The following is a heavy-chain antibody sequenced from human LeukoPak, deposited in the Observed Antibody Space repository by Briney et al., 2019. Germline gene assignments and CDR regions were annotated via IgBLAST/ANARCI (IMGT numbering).Heavy chain of an antibody. V-gene: IGHV3-30-3*01. Sequence: GGSLRLSCAASGFTFSSYAVHWVRQAPGKGLEWVAVISYDGSNKDYADSVKGRFTISRDNSKNSLYLQMNSLRAEDTAVYYCARDLRRYCSSTSCYGMDVWGQGTTVTVSS. CDR2: ISYDGSNK. CDR1: GFTFSSYA. J-gene: IGHJ6*02. CDR3: ARDLRRYCSSTSCYGMDV. D-gene: IGHD2-2*01.